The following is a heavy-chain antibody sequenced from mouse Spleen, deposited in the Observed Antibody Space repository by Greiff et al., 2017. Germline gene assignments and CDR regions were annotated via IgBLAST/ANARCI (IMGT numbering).Heavy chain of an antibody. V-gene: IGHV3-6*01. D-gene: IGHD1-1*01. J-gene: IGHJ1*01. Sequence: EVHLVESGPGLVKPSQSLSLTCSVTGYSITSGYYWNWIRQFPGNKLEWMGYISYDGSNNYNPSLKNRISITRDTSKNQFFLKLNSVTTEDTATYYCARGDGSSYEGWYFDVWGAGTTVTVSS. CDR2: ISYDGSN. CDR1: GYSITSGYY. CDR3: ARGDGSSYEGWYFDV.